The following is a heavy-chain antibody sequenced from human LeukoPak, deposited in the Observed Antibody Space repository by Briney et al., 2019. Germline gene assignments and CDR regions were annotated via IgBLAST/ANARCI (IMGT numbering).Heavy chain of an antibody. CDR1: GFTFSSYA. D-gene: IGHD3-10*01. CDR3: ARAHTMVRGVNFDY. Sequence: GGSLGLSCAASGFTFSSYAMHWVRQAPGKGLEWVAVISYDGSNKYYADSVKGRFTISRDNSKNTLYLQMNSLRAEDTAVYYCARAHTMVRGVNFDYWGQGTLVTVSS. J-gene: IGHJ4*02. CDR2: ISYDGSNK. V-gene: IGHV3-30*04.